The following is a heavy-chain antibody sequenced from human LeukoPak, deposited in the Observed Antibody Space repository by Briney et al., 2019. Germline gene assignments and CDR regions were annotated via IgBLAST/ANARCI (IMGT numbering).Heavy chain of an antibody. V-gene: IGHV3-21*04. D-gene: IGHD4-17*01. CDR1: GFTFSNYR. CDR3: ARKIPYGADAFDI. Sequence: PGGSLRLSCVASGFTFSNYRMIWVRQGPGKGLEWVSSINGISSYIVYADSVKGRFTISRDNSKNTLYLQMNSLRAEDTAVYYCARKIPYGADAFDIWGQGTMVTVSS. CDR2: INGISSYI. J-gene: IGHJ3*02.